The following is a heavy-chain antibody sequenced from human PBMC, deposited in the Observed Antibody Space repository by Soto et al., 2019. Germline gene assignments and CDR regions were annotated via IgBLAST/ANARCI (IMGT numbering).Heavy chain of an antibody. Sequence: EVQLVESGGGLVQPGGSLRLSCAASGFTFSSYEMNWVRQAPGKGLEWVSYISSSGSTIYYADSVKGRFTISRDNAKNSLYLQMNSPRAEDTAVYYCARAESWYYYNIGDYYGMDVWGQGTTVTVSS. D-gene: IGHD6-13*01. J-gene: IGHJ6*02. CDR2: ISSSGSTI. V-gene: IGHV3-48*03. CDR3: ARAESWYYYNIGDYYGMDV. CDR1: GFTFSSYE.